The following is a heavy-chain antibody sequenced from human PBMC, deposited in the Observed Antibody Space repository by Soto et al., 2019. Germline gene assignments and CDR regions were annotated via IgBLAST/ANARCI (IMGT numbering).Heavy chain of an antibody. V-gene: IGHV3-7*01. J-gene: IGHJ5*02. CDR2: IKQEGSEK. D-gene: IGHD2-2*02. CDR3: VRVSQKLYYDWFDP. Sequence: GGSLRLSCAPSGFTFSSYWMSWVRQDPGKGLDGVANIKQEGSEKYYVDSVKGRFTISRDNAKNSLYLQMNSLRAEDTAVYSCVRVSQKLYYDWFDPWGQGTLVTVSS. CDR1: GFTFSSYW.